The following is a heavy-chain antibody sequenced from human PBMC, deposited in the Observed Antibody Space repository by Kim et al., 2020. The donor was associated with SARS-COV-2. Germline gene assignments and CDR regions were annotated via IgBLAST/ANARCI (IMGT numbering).Heavy chain of an antibody. V-gene: IGHV4-30-2*01. CDR1: GGSINAGGFS. J-gene: IGHJ5*02. CDR2: IHYTGNT. CDR3: ARASLFGDDTRNWFDL. Sequence: SETLSLTCAVSGGSINAGGFSWSWIRQPPGKGLEWIGHIHYTGNTYHNPSLNSRATISVDRSKNQFSLKLTSVTAADTAVYYCARASLFGDDTRNWFDL. D-gene: IGHD3-10*02.